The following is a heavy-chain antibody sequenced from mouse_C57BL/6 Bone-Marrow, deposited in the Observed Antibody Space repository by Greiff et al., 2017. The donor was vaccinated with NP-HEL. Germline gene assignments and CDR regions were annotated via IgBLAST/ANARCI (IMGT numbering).Heavy chain of an antibody. D-gene: IGHD1-1*01. J-gene: IGHJ4*01. CDR2: FHPYNDDT. CDR3: AVLLRSYYYAMDY. CDR1: GYTFTTYP. V-gene: IGHV1-47*01. Sequence: QVHVKQSGAELVKPGASVKMSCKASGYTFTTYPIEWMKQNHGKSLEWIGNFHPYNDDTKYNEKFKGKATLTVEKSSSTVYLELSRLTSDDSAVYYCAVLLRSYYYAMDYWGQGTSVTVSS.